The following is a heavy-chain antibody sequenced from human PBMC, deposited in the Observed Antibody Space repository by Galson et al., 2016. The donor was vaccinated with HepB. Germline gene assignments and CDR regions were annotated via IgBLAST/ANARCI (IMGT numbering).Heavy chain of an antibody. D-gene: IGHD4-17*01. J-gene: IGHJ4*02. Sequence: SLRLSCAASGFTFSAPAMSWVRQAPGKGLEWGSAISGDGTRTYYAAFVKGRLTISRANSQNTVFLNMTTLGAEDTGTYVCSYGLNYVGQGTQVSVSS. CDR1: GFTFSAPA. V-gene: IGHV3-23*01. CDR2: ISGDGTRT. CDR3: SYGLNY.